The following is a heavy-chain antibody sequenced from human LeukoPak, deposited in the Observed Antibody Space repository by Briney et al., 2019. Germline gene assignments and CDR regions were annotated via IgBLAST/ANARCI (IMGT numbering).Heavy chain of an antibody. D-gene: IGHD1-26*01. J-gene: IGHJ5*02. CDR1: GFTVNRNY. V-gene: IGHV3-53*01. CDR3: ARTMEVGATLDP. CDR2: IHSGGST. Sequence: PGGSLRLSCAASGFTVNRNYMSWVRQAPGKGLEWVSDIHSGGSTYYADSVKGRFTISRDNSKSTLYLQMNSLRAEDTAVYYCARTMEVGATLDPWGQGTLVTVSS.